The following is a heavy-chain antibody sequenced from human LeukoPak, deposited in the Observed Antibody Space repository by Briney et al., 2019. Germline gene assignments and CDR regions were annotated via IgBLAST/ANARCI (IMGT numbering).Heavy chain of an antibody. Sequence: GGSLRLSCAASGFTFSSYGMHWVRQAPGKGLVWVSRINSDGSSTSYADSVKGRFTISRDNAKNTLYLQMNSLRAEDTAVYYCARDEAAAPSGIAVAGTNLDYWGQGTLVTVSS. CDR1: GFTFSSYG. CDR2: INSDGSST. D-gene: IGHD6-19*01. V-gene: IGHV3-74*01. CDR3: ARDEAAAPSGIAVAGTNLDY. J-gene: IGHJ4*02.